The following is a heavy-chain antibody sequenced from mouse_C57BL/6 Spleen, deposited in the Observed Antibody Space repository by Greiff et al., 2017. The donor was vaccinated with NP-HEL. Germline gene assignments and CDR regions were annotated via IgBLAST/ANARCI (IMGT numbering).Heavy chain of an antibody. CDR3: ARSGYYGSSYFDY. CDR1: GFTFSSYA. V-gene: IGHV5-4*01. CDR2: ISDGGSYT. Sequence: EVQGVESGGGLVKPGGSLKLSCAASGFTFSSYAMSWVRQTPEKRLEWVATISDGGSYTYYPDNVKGRFTISRDNAKNNLYLQMSHLKSEDTAMYYCARSGYYGSSYFDYWGQGTTLTVSS. D-gene: IGHD1-1*01. J-gene: IGHJ2*01.